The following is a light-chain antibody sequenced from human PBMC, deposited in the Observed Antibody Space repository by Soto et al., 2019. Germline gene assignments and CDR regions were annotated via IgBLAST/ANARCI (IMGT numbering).Light chain of an antibody. CDR3: QQYNSYSWT. CDR2: DAS. V-gene: IGKV1-5*01. Sequence: DIQMTQSPSTLSASIGDRVTITCRVSQSINTWLAWYQQRPGKAPKLLVYDASSLESGVPSRFRGSGSGTEFTLSISSLQADDFATYFCQQYNSYSWTFGQGTKVDIK. J-gene: IGKJ1*01. CDR1: QSINTW.